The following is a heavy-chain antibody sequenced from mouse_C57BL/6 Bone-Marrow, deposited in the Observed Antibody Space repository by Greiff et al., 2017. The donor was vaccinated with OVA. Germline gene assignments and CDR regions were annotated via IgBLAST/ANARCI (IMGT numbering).Heavy chain of an antibody. V-gene: IGHV1-50*01. CDR3: ARIYDYAYFDY. Sequence: QVQLQQPGAELVKPGASVKLSCRASVYTFTSYWMQWVKQRPGQGLEWIGEIDPSDSYTNYNQKFKGKATLTVDTSSSTAYMQLSSLTSEDSAVYYCARIYDYAYFDYWGQGTTLTVSS. CDR2: IDPSDSYT. CDR1: VYTFTSYW. D-gene: IGHD2-4*01. J-gene: IGHJ2*01.